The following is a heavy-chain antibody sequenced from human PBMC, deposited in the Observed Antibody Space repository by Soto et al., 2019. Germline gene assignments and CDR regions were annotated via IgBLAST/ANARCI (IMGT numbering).Heavy chain of an antibody. CDR1: GYTFTSYG. D-gene: IGHD2-15*01. Sequence: DSVKVSCKASGYTFTSYGISWVRQAPGQGLEWMGWISAYNGNTNYAQKLQGRVTMTTDTSTSTAYMELRSLRSDDTAVYYCARAEVVVAATGAGWFDPWGQGTLVTVSS. V-gene: IGHV1-18*04. CDR3: ARAEVVVAATGAGWFDP. CDR2: ISAYNGNT. J-gene: IGHJ5*02.